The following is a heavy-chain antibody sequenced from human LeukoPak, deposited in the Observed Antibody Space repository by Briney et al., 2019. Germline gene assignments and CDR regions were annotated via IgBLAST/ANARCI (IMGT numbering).Heavy chain of an antibody. CDR1: GFTFGDTW. J-gene: IGHJ4*02. V-gene: IGHV3-7*03. D-gene: IGHD3/OR15-3a*01. CDR3: ATSYDMGWLIGY. CDR2: IKQDGSEK. Sequence: GGSLRLSCAASGFTFGDTWMNWVRQVPGQGLEWVANIKQDGSEKFYVVSVKGRFTISRDNGKSSLYLQMNSLRAEDTALYYCATSYDMGWLIGYWGQGTLVTVSS.